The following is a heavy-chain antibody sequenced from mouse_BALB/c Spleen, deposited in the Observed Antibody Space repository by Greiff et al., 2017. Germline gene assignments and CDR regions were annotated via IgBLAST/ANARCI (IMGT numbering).Heavy chain of an antibody. CDR3: ARGLRRGFDV. Sequence: QVQLQQSGAELAKPGASVKMSCKASGYTFTSYWMHWVKQRPGQGLEWIGYINPSTGYTEYNQKFKDKATLTADKSSSTAYMQLSSLTSEDSAVYYCARGLRRGFDVWGAGTTVTVSS. V-gene: IGHV1-7*01. J-gene: IGHJ1*01. D-gene: IGHD2-4*01. CDR1: GYTFTSYW. CDR2: INPSTGYT.